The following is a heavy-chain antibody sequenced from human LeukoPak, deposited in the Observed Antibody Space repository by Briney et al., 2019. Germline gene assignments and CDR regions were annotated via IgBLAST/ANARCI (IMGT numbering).Heavy chain of an antibody. J-gene: IGHJ4*02. V-gene: IGHV1-8*01. CDR1: GYTFINYD. CDR3: ARTPPKGDIDY. Sequence: GASVKVSCKTSGYTFINYDINWVRQATGQGLEWLGWMSANSGNTGYAQKFQGRVSMTRATSISTACLELSSLTFEDTAVYYCARTPPKGDIDYWGQGTLVTVSS. D-gene: IGHD2-21*02. CDR2: MSANSGNT.